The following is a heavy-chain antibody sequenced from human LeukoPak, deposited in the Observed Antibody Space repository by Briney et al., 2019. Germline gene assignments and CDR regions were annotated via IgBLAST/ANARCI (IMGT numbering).Heavy chain of an antibody. D-gene: IGHD3-3*01. CDR3: AKVRVSGYDKGYFDY. V-gene: IGHV3-23*01. Sequence: PGGSLRLSCAASGFTFSSYAMNWVSQAPGKGLELGSVISGSGGRTYYADSVKGRFTISRDNSKNTLYLQMNSLRAEDTAVYYCAKVRVSGYDKGYFDYWGQGTLVTVSS. CDR2: ISGSGGRT. J-gene: IGHJ4*02. CDR1: GFTFSSYA.